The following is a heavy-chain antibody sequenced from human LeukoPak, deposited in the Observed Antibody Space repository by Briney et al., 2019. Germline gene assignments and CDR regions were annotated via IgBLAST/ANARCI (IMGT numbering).Heavy chain of an antibody. J-gene: IGHJ3*02. CDR1: GGSISSGDYY. CDR3: ARVGEYCTSTTCYSRRVFDI. Sequence: PSQTLSLTCTVSGGSISSGDYYWSWIRQPPGKGLEWIGYIYYSGSTYYNPSLKSRVTISVDTSKNQFSLKLSSVTAADTAVYFCARVGEYCTSTTCYSRRVFDIWGRGTLVLVSS. V-gene: IGHV4-30-4*08. CDR2: IYYSGST. D-gene: IGHD2/OR15-2a*01.